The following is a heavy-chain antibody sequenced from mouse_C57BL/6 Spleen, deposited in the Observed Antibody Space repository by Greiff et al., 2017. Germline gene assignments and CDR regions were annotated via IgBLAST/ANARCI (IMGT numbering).Heavy chain of an antibody. J-gene: IGHJ4*01. CDR1: GYTFTSYW. D-gene: IGHD1-1*02. Sequence: VQLQQPGAELVRPGTSVKLSCKASGYTFTSYWMHWVKQRPGQGLEWIGVIDPSDSYTNYNQKFKGKATLTVDTSSSTAYMQLSSLTSEDSAVYYCARRGGRAMDYWGQGTPVTVSS. V-gene: IGHV1-59*01. CDR3: ARRGGRAMDY. CDR2: IDPSDSYT.